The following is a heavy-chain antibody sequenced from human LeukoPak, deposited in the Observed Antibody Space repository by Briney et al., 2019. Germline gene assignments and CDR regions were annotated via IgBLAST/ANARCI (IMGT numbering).Heavy chain of an antibody. CDR3: AKGTFDP. CDR1: GFTFSSYG. J-gene: IGHJ5*02. V-gene: IGHV3-30*18. Sequence: RAGGSLRLSCAASGFTFSSYGMHWVRQAPVKGLERVAVISYDGSNKYYADSVKGRFTISRDNSKNTLYLQMNSLRAEDTAVYYCAKGTFDPWGQGTLVTVSS. CDR2: ISYDGSNK.